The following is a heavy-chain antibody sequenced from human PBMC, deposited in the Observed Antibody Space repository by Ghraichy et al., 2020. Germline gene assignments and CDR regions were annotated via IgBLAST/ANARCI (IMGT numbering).Heavy chain of an antibody. Sequence: SETPSLTCAVYGGSFSGYYWSWIRQPPGKGLEWIGEINHSGSTNYNPSLKSRVTISVDTSKNQFSLKLSSVTAADTAVYYCARGRLDMVGAYRVGGFNYWGQGTLVTVSS. CDR1: GGSFSGYY. CDR3: ARGRLDMVGAYRVGGFNY. D-gene: IGHD1-26*01. V-gene: IGHV4-34*01. J-gene: IGHJ4*02. CDR2: INHSGST.